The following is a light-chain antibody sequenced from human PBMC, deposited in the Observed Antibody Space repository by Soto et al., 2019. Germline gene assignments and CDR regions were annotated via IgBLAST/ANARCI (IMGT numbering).Light chain of an antibody. Sequence: DIQMTQSPSTLSASVGDRVTITCRASQSSSSWLAWYQQEPGKAPKLMIYKTSNLESEVPSRFSGSGSGTEFSLNISSLQPDDFATYYCQQYKSFSLTFGGGTRVELK. V-gene: IGKV1-5*03. CDR1: QSSSSW. CDR3: QQYKSFSLT. CDR2: KTS. J-gene: IGKJ4*01.